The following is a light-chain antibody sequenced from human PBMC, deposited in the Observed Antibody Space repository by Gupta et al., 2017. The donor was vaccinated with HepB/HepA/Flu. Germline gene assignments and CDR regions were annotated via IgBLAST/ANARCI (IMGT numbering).Light chain of an antibody. Sequence: EIVMTQSPATLSVSPGERATLSCRASQSVSSNLAWYQQKPGQAPRLLIYGASTRATGIPARSSGSGYGTEFTLTISSRQSEDFAVYYCQHDKNWLMCSFGQGTKMEIK. V-gene: IGKV3-15*01. CDR1: QSVSSN. CDR2: GAS. CDR3: QHDKNWLMCS. J-gene: IGKJ2*04.